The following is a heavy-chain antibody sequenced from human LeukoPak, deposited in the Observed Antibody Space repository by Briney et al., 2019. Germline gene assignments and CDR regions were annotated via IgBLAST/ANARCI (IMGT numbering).Heavy chain of an antibody. Sequence: GVSLRLSCAASGFTFSSCWMSWVRQAPGKGLEWVANIKQDGSEKYYVDSVKGRFTISRDNAKNSLYLQMNSLRAEDTAVYYCASTTFSSSWYSGYVWDYYYYYMDVWGKGTTVTVSS. D-gene: IGHD6-13*01. V-gene: IGHV3-7*01. CDR2: IKQDGSEK. CDR3: ASTTFSSSWYSGYVWDYYYYYMDV. CDR1: GFTFSSCW. J-gene: IGHJ6*03.